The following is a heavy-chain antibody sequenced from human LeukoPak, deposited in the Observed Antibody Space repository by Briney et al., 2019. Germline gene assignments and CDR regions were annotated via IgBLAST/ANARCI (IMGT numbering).Heavy chain of an antibody. D-gene: IGHD3-22*01. CDR1: GGSMSRYY. CDR3: ARDQYPMIVVVIIDY. CDR2: IYHSGST. V-gene: IGHV4-59*01. Sequence: SETLSLTCTVSGGSMSRYYWSWIRQPPGKGLEWIGYIYHSGSTYYNPSLKSRVTTSVDTSRNEFSLKLSSVTAADTAVYYCARDQYPMIVVVIIDYWGQGTLVTVSS. J-gene: IGHJ4*02.